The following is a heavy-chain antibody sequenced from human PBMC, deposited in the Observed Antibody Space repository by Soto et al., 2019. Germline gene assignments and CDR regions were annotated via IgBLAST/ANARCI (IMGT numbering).Heavy chain of an antibody. CDR3: ASMDFDSSEYYYYGMDV. CDR2: IIAILGIA. J-gene: IGHJ6*02. CDR1: GGTFSSYT. Sequence: QVQLVQSGAEVKKPGSSVKVSCKASGGTFSSYTISWVRQAPGQGLEWMGRIIAILGIAKYAQKFQGRVTITADKSTSTAYTELISLRSEDTAVYYCASMDFDSSEYYYYGMDVWGQGTTVTVSS. D-gene: IGHD3-22*01. V-gene: IGHV1-69*02.